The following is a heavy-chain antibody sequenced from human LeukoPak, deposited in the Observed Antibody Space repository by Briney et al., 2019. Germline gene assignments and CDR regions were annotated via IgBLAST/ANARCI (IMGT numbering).Heavy chain of an antibody. CDR3: AAEGGYIHY. Sequence: SETLSLTCTVSGVPISSYYWSWIRQPPGKGLEWIGYIYYSGSFNYNPSLKSRVTMSLDTSRNQFSLKLNSVTAADTAVYYCAAEGGYIHYWGQGALVTVSS. J-gene: IGHJ4*02. CDR1: GVPISSYY. V-gene: IGHV4-59*01. D-gene: IGHD2-15*01. CDR2: IYYSGSF.